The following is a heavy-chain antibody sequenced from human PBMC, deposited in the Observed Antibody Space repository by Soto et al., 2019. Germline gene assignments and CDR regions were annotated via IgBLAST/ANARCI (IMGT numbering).Heavy chain of an antibody. J-gene: IGHJ4*02. CDR2: IIPILGIA. V-gene: IGHV1-69*02. CDR3: ARVVLDSSGLFDY. CDR1: GGTFSSYT. Sequence: QVQLVQSGAEVKKPGSSVKVSCKASGGTFSSYTISWVRQAPGQGLEWMGRIIPILGIANYAQKFQGRVTXTXDXXTSTAYMELSSLRSEDTAVYYCARVVLDSSGLFDYWGQGTLVTVSS. D-gene: IGHD3-22*01.